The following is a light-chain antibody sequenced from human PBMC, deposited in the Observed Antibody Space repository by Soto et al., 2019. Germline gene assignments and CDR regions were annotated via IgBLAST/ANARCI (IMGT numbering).Light chain of an antibody. CDR3: QQLNSYPWT. CDR2: AAS. J-gene: IGKJ1*01. V-gene: IGKV1-9*01. Sequence: IQLTQSPSSLSPSVGDRVTITCRASQGISSYLAWYQQKPGKAPKLLIYAASTLQSGVPSRFSGSGSGTDFTLTISSLQPEDFATYYCQQLNSYPWTFGQGTKVDIK. CDR1: QGISSY.